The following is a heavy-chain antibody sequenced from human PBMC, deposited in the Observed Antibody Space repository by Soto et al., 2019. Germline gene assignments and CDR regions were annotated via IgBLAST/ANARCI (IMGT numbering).Heavy chain of an antibody. V-gene: IGHV3-74*01. CDR1: GFTFSGYW. CDR3: ARDSGYSSGWGNFDY. CDR2: INSDGSTT. D-gene: IGHD6-19*01. Sequence: GGSLRLSCAVSGFTFSGYWMHWVRQAPGKGLVWVSRINSDGSTTSYADSVKGRFTISRDNSKNTLYLQMNSLRAEDTAVYYCARDSGYSSGWGNFDYWGQGTLVTVSS. J-gene: IGHJ4*02.